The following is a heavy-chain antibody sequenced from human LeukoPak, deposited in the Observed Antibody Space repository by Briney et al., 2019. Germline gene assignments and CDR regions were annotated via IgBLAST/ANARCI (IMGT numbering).Heavy chain of an antibody. Sequence: GGSLRLSCAASGFTFSTYWMSWVRQAPGKGLEWVANIKQDGSEKCHVDSVKGRFTISRDKAKNSLYLQMNSLRGEDTAVYYCASGQQLGYWGQGTLVTVSS. J-gene: IGHJ4*02. CDR1: GFTFSTYW. D-gene: IGHD6-13*01. CDR3: ASGQQLGY. CDR2: IKQDGSEK. V-gene: IGHV3-7*03.